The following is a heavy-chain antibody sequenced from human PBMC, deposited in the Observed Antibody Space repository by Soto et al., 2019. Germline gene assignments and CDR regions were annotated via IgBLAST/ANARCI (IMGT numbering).Heavy chain of an antibody. D-gene: IGHD3-16*01. CDR1: GGSFSGYY. CDR3: ARRGTIGAYNWFDP. Sequence: VQLQQWGAGLLKPSETLSLTCAVYGGSFSGYYWSWIRQPPGKGLEWIGEINHSGSTNYNPPLKSGVTISVDASKNQFALELSSVTAADTAVYYCARRGTIGAYNWFDPWGQGTLVTVSS. CDR2: INHSGST. V-gene: IGHV4-34*01. J-gene: IGHJ5*02.